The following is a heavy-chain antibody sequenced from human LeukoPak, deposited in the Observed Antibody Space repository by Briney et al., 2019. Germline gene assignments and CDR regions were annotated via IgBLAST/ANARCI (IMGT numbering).Heavy chain of an antibody. J-gene: IGHJ3*02. Sequence: SETLSLTCALYGGSLSGYHWSWLRQSPGKGLEWIGEINHSGSTNYNPSLKSRVTISVDTSKNQFSLKLSSVTAADTAVYYCARGGTAVAVAREDAFDIWGQGTMVTVSS. V-gene: IGHV4-34*01. CDR3: ARGGTAVAVAREDAFDI. D-gene: IGHD6-19*01. CDR2: INHSGST. CDR1: GGSLSGYH.